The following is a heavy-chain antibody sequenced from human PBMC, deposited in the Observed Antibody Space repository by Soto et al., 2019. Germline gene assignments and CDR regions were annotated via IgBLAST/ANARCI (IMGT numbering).Heavy chain of an antibody. CDR3: ARGLGYCTNGVCTTFDY. V-gene: IGHV4-59*01. Sequence: SETLSLTCTVSGFSISSYYWSWIRQPPGKGLEWIGNIYYSGSTNYHPSLKSRVTISVDTSKNHFSLKLSSVTAADTAVYYCARGLGYCTNGVCTTFDYWGRGTLVTVSS. CDR2: IYYSGST. D-gene: IGHD2-8*01. J-gene: IGHJ4*02. CDR1: GFSISSYY.